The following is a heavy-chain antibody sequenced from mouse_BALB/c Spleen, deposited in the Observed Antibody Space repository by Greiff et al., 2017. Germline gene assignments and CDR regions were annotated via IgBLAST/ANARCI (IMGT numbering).Heavy chain of an antibody. CDR3: ARHMDDYPTRVYFDY. D-gene: IGHD2-4*01. V-gene: IGHV5-6*01. CDR1: GFTFSSYG. CDR2: ISSGGSYT. J-gene: IGHJ2*01. Sequence: EVHLVESGGDLVKPGGSLKLSCAASGFTFSSYGMSWVRQTPDKRLEWVATISSGGSYTYYPDSVKGRFTISRDNAKNTLYLQMSSLKSEDTAMYYCARHMDDYPTRVYFDYWGQGTTLTVSS.